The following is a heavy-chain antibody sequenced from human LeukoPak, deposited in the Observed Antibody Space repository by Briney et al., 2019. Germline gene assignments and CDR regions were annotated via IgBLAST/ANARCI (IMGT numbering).Heavy chain of an antibody. CDR3: ARAPLAELGMGYYYYYMDV. Sequence: GGSLRLSCAASGFTFDDYAMHWVRQAPGKGLEWVSSISSSSSYIYYADSVKGRFTISRDNAKNSLYLQMNSLRAEDTAVYYCARAPLAELGMGYYYYYMDVWGKGTTVTVSS. D-gene: IGHD7-27*01. V-gene: IGHV3-21*01. CDR1: GFTFDDYA. J-gene: IGHJ6*03. CDR2: ISSSSSYI.